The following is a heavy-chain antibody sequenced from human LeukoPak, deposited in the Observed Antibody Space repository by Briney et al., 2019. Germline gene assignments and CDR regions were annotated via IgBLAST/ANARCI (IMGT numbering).Heavy chain of an antibody. J-gene: IGHJ6*03. Sequence: GASVKVSCKASGGTFSSYAISWVRQAPGQGLEWMGGIIPIFGTANYAQKLQGRVTMTRNTSISTAYMELSSLRSEDTAVYYCARGPNTYYYYMDVWGKGTTVTISS. CDR3: ARGPNTYYYYMDV. CDR1: GGTFSSYA. CDR2: IIPIFGTA. D-gene: IGHD1/OR15-1a*01. V-gene: IGHV1-69*05.